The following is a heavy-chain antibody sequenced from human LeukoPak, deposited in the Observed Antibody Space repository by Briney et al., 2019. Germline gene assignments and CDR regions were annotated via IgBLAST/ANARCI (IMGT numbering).Heavy chain of an antibody. CDR1: GYTFTSYD. D-gene: IGHD3-22*01. J-gene: IGHJ6*02. CDR2: MNPNSGNT. Sequence: ASVKVSCKASGYTFTSYDINWVRQATGQGLEWMGWMNPNSGNTGYAQKFQGRVTMTRNTSISTAYMELSSLRSEDTAVYYCATDRPRHYYDSSGYRLSGMDVWGQGTTVTVSS. V-gene: IGHV1-8*01. CDR3: ATDRPRHYYDSSGYRLSGMDV.